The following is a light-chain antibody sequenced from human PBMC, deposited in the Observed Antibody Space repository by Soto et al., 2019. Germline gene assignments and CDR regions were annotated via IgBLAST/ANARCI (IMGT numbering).Light chain of an antibody. CDR3: KQYNSWPLT. CDR1: QSVSSN. V-gene: IGKV3-15*01. J-gene: IGKJ4*01. CDR2: GAS. Sequence: EIVMTQSPVDLSVSPGERAALSCRASQSVSSNLAWYQQKPAQAPRLLIYGASARATGVPARFSGSGSGTDFTLTISSLQSEDFAVYYCKQYNSWPLTFGGGTKVDIK.